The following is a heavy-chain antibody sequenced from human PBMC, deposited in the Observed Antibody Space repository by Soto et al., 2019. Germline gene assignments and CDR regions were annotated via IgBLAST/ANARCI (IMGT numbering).Heavy chain of an antibody. V-gene: IGHV1-18*04. CDR3: ARGDALDY. CDR1: CYPFTSYG. J-gene: IGHJ4*02. D-gene: IGHD2-2*01. Sequence: SVKVSCKASCYPFTSYGISWVRQAPGQGLEWMGWISAYNDNTNYAQKLQGRVTMTPDTSTSTAYMELRALRSGDTAVDYWARGDALDYWGQGTLVTVSS. CDR2: ISAYNDNT.